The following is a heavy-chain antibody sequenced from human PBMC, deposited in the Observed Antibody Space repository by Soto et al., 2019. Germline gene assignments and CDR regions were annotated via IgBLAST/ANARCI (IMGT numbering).Heavy chain of an antibody. CDR2: MNPNSGNT. CDR1: GYTFTSYD. V-gene: IGHV1-8*01. J-gene: IGHJ3*02. Sequence: QVQLVQSGAEVKKPGASVKVSCKASGYTFTSYDINWVRQATGQGHEWMGWMNPNSGNTGYAQKFQGRVTITRNTSIRTAYMELSSLRSEDTAVYYCAITYSGYDYVGDAFDIWGEWTMVTVSS. D-gene: IGHD5-12*01. CDR3: AITYSGYDYVGDAFDI.